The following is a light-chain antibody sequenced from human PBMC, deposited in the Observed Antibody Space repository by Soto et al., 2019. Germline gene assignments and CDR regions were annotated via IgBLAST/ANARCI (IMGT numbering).Light chain of an antibody. Sequence: SALTQPASVSGSPGQSITISCTGTSSDVGGYNYVSWYQQHPGKAPKLMIYEVSNRPPGVSNRFSGSKSGNTASLTISGLQAEDEADYYCSSYTGSSTYVFGTGTKLTVL. CDR1: SSDVGGYNY. CDR2: EVS. V-gene: IGLV2-14*01. CDR3: SSYTGSSTYV. J-gene: IGLJ1*01.